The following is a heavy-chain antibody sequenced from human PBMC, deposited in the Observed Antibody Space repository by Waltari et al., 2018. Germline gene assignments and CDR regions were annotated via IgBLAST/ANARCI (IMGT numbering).Heavy chain of an antibody. D-gene: IGHD2-15*01. CDR2: IYTSGST. J-gene: IGHJ3*02. CDR1: GGSISSYY. Sequence: QVQLQESGPGLVKPSETLSLTCTVSGGSISSYYWSWIRQPAGKGLEWIGRIYTSGSTNYNPSLKSRVTMSVDTSKNQFSLKLSSVTAADTAVYYCARGRYCSGGSCYLEAFDIWGQGTMVTVSS. V-gene: IGHV4-4*07. CDR3: ARGRYCSGGSCYLEAFDI.